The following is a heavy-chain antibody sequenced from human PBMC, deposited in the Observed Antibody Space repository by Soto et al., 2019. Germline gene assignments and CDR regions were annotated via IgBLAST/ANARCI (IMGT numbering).Heavy chain of an antibody. J-gene: IGHJ4*02. V-gene: IGHV3-23*01. CDR1: GFTFTTYP. CDR2: ISGSGDDT. CDR3: AKGGWGAPLAY. Sequence: EVQLLESGGGLVQPGGSQRLSCAASGFTFTTYPMTWFRQAPGKGLEWVSTISGSGDDTYFADSVKGRFTISRDNSKNRLYLQMNSLRAEDTAMYYCAKGGWGAPLAYWGQGTLVTVSS. D-gene: IGHD3-16*01.